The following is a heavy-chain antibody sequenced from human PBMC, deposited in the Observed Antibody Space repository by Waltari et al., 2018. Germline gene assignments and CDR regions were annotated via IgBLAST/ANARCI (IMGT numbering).Heavy chain of an antibody. V-gene: IGHV4-59*11. CDR1: GGSISSHY. D-gene: IGHD1-1*01. CDR2: IYDSGST. CDR3: ARDGGEGTFDWFDP. Sequence: QVQLQESGPGLVKPSETLSLTCTVSGGSISSHYWSWIRQPPGKGLEWIGYIYDSGSTNYNPSLKSRVTISVDTSKNQFSLKLSSVTAADTAVYYCARDGGEGTFDWFDPWGQGTLVTVSS. J-gene: IGHJ5*02.